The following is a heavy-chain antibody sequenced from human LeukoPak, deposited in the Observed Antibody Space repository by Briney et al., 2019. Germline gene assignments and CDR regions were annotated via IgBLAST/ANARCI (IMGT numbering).Heavy chain of an antibody. D-gene: IGHD2-2*01. CDR2: IYYTGST. CDR3: ARGPSSGTESTSIDY. V-gene: IGHV4-59*01. J-gene: IGHJ4*02. Sequence: SETLSLTCTVSGDSISSYYWSWIRQPPGKGLEWIGYIYYTGSTNYNTSLKSRVTISVDTSKNQFSLKLSSVTAADTAVYYCARGPSSGTESTSIDYWGQGTLVTVSS. CDR1: GDSISSYY.